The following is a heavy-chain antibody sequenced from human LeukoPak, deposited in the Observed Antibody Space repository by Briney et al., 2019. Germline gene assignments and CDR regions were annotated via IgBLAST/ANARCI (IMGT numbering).Heavy chain of an antibody. Sequence: SETLSLTCTVSGGSISSSSYYWGWIRQPPRKGLEWIGSIYYSGSTYYNPSLKSRVTISVDTSKNQFSLKLSSVTAADTAVYYCTGGGPFGFLLARGNWFDPWGQGTLVTVSS. D-gene: IGHD3-22*01. CDR2: IYYSGST. CDR1: GGSISSSSYY. V-gene: IGHV4-39*07. CDR3: TGGGPFGFLLARGNWFDP. J-gene: IGHJ5*02.